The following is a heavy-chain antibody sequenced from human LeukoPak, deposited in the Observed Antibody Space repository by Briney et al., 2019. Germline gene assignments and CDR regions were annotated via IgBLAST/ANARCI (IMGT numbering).Heavy chain of an antibody. CDR3: ARVADWVVPAAIHY. D-gene: IGHD2-2*01. CDR1: GYTFTSYG. J-gene: IGHJ4*02. V-gene: IGHV1-18*01. CDR2: ISAYNGNT. Sequence: ASVKVSCKASGYTFTSYGISWVRQAPGQGLEWMGWISAYNGNTNYAQKLQGRVTMTTDTSTSTAYMELRSLRSDDTAVYYCARVADWVVPAAIHYWGQGTLVTVSS.